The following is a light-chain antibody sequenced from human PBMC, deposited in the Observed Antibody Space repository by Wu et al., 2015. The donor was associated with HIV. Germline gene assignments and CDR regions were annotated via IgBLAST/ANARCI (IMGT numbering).Light chain of an antibody. J-gene: IGKJ3*01. CDR1: QGINSA. CDR2: DAS. V-gene: IGKV1-13*02. Sequence: AIQLTQSPSSLPASVGDRVTITCRTTQGINSALAWYQQKPGKAPKLLIYDASSLESGVPSRFSGSGSGTDFTLTISSLQPEDFATYYCQQFNTYPRTFGPGTKVEIK. CDR3: QQFNTYPRT.